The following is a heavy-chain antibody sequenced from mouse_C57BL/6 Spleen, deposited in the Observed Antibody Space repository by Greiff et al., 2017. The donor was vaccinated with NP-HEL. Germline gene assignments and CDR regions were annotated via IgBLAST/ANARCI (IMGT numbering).Heavy chain of an antibody. Sequence: QVQLKQPGAELVKPGASVKMSCKASGYTFTSYWITWVKQRPGQGLEWIGDIYPGSGSTNYNEKFKSKATLTVDTSSSTAYMQLSSLTSEDSAVYYCARSVYYDSDNYWGQGTTLTVSS. CDR2: IYPGSGST. V-gene: IGHV1-55*01. CDR3: ARSVYYDSDNY. J-gene: IGHJ2*01. CDR1: GYTFTSYW. D-gene: IGHD2-4*01.